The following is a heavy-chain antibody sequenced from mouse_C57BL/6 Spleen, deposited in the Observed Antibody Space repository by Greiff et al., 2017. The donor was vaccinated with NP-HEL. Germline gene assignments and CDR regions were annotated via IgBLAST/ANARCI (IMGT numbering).Heavy chain of an antibody. V-gene: IGHV3-1*01. CDR2: ISYSGST. CDR1: GYSITSGYD. J-gene: IGHJ3*01. Sequence: EVQRVESGPGMVKPSQSLSLTCTVTGYSITSGYDWHWIRHFPGNQLEWMGYISYSGSTNYNPSLKSRISITHDTSKNHFFLKLNSVTTEDTATYYCARDLAYWGQGTLVTVSA. CDR3: ARDLAY.